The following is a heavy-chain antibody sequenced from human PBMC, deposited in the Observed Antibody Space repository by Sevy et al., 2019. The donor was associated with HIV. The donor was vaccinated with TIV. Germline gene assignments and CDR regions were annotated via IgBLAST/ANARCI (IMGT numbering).Heavy chain of an antibody. CDR2: ISSGSSYI. J-gene: IGHJ4*02. CDR3: ARSLDYYDSSGANDY. V-gene: IGHV3-21*01. D-gene: IGHD3-22*01. CDR1: GFTFSYYT. Sequence: GGPLRLSCAASGFTFSYYTMKWVRQAPGKGLEWVSSISSGSSYISYGESVKGRFTISRDNAKNSLFLQMNSLRAEDTAIYYCARSLDYYDSSGANDYWGQGTLVTVSS.